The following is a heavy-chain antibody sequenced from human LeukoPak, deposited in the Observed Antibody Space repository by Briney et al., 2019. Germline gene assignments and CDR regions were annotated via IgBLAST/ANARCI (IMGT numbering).Heavy chain of an antibody. J-gene: IGHJ4*02. V-gene: IGHV3-7*01. Sequence: GGSLRLSCAASGFTFSSYWMSWVRQAPGKGLEWVANIKQDGSEKYYVDSVKGRFTISRDNAKNSLYLQMNSLRAEDTAVYYCARDLRLLLFGEKGDYWGQGTLVTVSS. CDR2: IKQDGSEK. CDR3: ARDLRLLLFGEKGDY. D-gene: IGHD3-10*01. CDR1: GFTFSSYW.